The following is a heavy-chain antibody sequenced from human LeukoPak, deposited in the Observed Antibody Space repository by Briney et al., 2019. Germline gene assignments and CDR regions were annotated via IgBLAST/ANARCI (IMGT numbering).Heavy chain of an antibody. CDR3: TRERTTVTRPYYGMDV. Sequence: GGSLRLSCTASGFTFGDYAMSWFRQAPGKGLEWVGFIRSKAYGGTTEYAASVKGRFTISRDDSKSIAYLQMNSLKTEDTAVYYCTRERTTVTRPYYGMDVWGQGTTVTVSS. V-gene: IGHV3-49*03. CDR1: GFTFGDYA. J-gene: IGHJ6*02. D-gene: IGHD4-17*01. CDR2: IRSKAYGGTT.